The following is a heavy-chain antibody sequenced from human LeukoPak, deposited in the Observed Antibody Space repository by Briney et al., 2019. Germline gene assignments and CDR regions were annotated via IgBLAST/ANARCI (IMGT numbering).Heavy chain of an antibody. CDR2: IFPRESDT. V-gene: IGHV5-51*01. CDR1: GYTFTNYW. J-gene: IGHJ6*02. Sequence: GESLKISCKGSGYTFTNYWIGWVRLMPGKGLEWMGIIFPRESDTRYSPSFQGQVAISADKSISTAYLQWSSLKASDTAMYYCARHKGVGSSWYPDYYYYGLDVWGQGTTVTVSS. D-gene: IGHD6-13*01. CDR3: ARHKGVGSSWYPDYYYYGLDV.